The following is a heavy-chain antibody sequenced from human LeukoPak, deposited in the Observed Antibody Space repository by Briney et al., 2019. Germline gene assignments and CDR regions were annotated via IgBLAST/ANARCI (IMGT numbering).Heavy chain of an antibody. Sequence: PGGSLRLSCAASGFSFSTFWMSWVRQAPGKGLEWVANIDHDGSEQYYVDSVKGRFTISRDNAKSSLYLQMSILRAEDTAVYYCGRSVGGPQKSRGYSGHGRFEPWGQGALVTVSS. D-gene: IGHD5-12*01. CDR2: IDHDGSEQ. CDR1: GFSFSTFW. V-gene: IGHV3-7*01. J-gene: IGHJ5*02. CDR3: GRSVGGPQKSRGYSGHGRFEP.